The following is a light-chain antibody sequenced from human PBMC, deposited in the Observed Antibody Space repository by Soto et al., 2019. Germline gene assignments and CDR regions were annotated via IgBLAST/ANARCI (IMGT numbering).Light chain of an antibody. CDR1: QSVSIY. CDR3: QQRSNWPPKIT. Sequence: VLTQCPGTLSLSPWRTASLPCRASQSVSIYLAWYQQKTGQAPRLLLYDASNRATGIPARFSGSGSGTDFTLTISSLEPEDFAVYYCQQRSNWPPKITFGQGTRLEIK. J-gene: IGKJ5*01. V-gene: IGKV3-11*01. CDR2: DAS.